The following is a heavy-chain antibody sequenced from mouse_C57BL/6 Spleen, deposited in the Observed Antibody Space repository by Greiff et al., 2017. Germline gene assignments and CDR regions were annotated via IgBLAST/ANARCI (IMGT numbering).Heavy chain of an antibody. Sequence: EVQVVESGPGLVKPSQSLSLTCSVTGYSITSGYYWNWIRQFPGNKLEWMGYISYDGSNNYNPSLKNRSSITRDTSKNQFFLKLNSVTTEDTATYYCARKNDYGYAMDYWGQGTSVTVSS. CDR2: ISYDGSN. V-gene: IGHV3-6*01. CDR1: GYSITSGYY. J-gene: IGHJ4*01. D-gene: IGHD2-4*01. CDR3: ARKNDYGYAMDY.